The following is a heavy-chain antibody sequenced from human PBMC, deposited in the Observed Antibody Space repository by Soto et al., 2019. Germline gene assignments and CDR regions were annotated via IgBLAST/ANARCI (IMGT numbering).Heavy chain of an antibody. CDR1: GFNFSSYW. CDR2: IKQDGSEK. D-gene: IGHD3-3*01. V-gene: IGHV3-7*01. J-gene: IGHJ6*03. CDR3: ASELHDFWSDPAFSNYYYYMDV. Sequence: PGGSLRLSCAASGFNFSSYWMSWVRQAPGKGLEWVANIKQDGSEKYYVDSVKGRFTISRDNAKNSLYLQMNSLRAEDTAVYYCASELHDFWSDPAFSNYYYYMDVWGKGTTVTVSS.